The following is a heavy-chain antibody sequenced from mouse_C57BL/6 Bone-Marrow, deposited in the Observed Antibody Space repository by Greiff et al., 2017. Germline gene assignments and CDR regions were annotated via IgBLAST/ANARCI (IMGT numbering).Heavy chain of an antibody. V-gene: IGHV14-4*01. Sequence: VQLQQSGAELVRPGASVKLSCTASGFNIKDDYMHWVKQRPEQGLEWNGWIDPENGDTEYASKFQGKATITADPSSNTAYMHLSSLTSEDSAVYFCAMDYGSSYPCAYWGQGTLVTVSA. J-gene: IGHJ3*01. D-gene: IGHD1-1*01. CDR3: AMDYGSSYPCAY. CDR1: GFNIKDDY. CDR2: IDPENGDT.